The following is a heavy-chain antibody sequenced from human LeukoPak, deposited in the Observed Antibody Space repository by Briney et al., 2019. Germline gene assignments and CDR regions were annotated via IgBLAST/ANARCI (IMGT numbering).Heavy chain of an antibody. Sequence: ASVKVSCKASGYTFTGYYMHWVRQASGQGLEWMRWINPNSGGTNYAQKFQGRVTMTRDTSISTAYMELSRLRSDDTAVYYCASLAAAGTDFDYWGQGTLVTVSS. V-gene: IGHV1-2*02. CDR2: INPNSGGT. J-gene: IGHJ4*02. CDR3: ASLAAAGTDFDY. D-gene: IGHD6-13*01. CDR1: GYTFTGYY.